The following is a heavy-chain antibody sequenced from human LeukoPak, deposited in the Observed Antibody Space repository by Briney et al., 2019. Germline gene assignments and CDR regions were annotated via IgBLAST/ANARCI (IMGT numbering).Heavy chain of an antibody. CDR1: GYSFSSYW. V-gene: IGHV5-51*01. CDR2: IYPGGSET. D-gene: IGHD1-26*01. J-gene: IGHJ4*02. Sequence: PGESLKISCKGLGYSFSSYWSAWVRQRPGKGLEWMGIIYPGGSETRYDPSFQGQVTISADKSISTAYLQWSSLKASDTAMYYCARLIVGIPGPLDYWGQGTLVTVSS. CDR3: ARLIVGIPGPLDY.